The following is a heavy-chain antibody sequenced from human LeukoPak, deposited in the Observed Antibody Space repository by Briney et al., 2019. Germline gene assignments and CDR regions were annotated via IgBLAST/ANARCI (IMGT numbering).Heavy chain of an antibody. CDR2: IYPGDSDT. CDR1: GYRFTSYW. Sequence: GESLKISCKGSGYRFTSYWIGWVRQMPGKGLEWMGIIYPGDSDTRYSPSFQGQVTISVDKSISTAYLQWSSLKASDTAMYYCARQGSSGWSPPHDAFDIWGQGTMVTVSS. CDR3: ARQGSSGWSPPHDAFDI. J-gene: IGHJ3*02. D-gene: IGHD6-19*01. V-gene: IGHV5-51*01.